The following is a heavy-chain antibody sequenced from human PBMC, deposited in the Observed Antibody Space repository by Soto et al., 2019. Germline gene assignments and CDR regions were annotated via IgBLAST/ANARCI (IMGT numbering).Heavy chain of an antibody. D-gene: IGHD2-2*01. Sequence: PSETLSLTCTVSGDSVTSGSHYWSWIRQPPGKGLEYIGYIFYSENTSYHPSLKSRVTISVDTSKNQFSLKLSSVTAADTALYYCARGKYEYYYGMDVWGQGTTVTVSS. CDR1: GDSVTSGSHY. CDR3: ARGKYEYYYGMDV. V-gene: IGHV4-61*01. J-gene: IGHJ6*02. CDR2: IFYSENT.